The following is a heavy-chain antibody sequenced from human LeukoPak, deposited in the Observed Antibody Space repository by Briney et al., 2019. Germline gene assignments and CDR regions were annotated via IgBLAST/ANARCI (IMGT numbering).Heavy chain of an antibody. D-gene: IGHD5-18*01. CDR2: TYYRSKWYN. V-gene: IGHV6-1*01. CDR3: AREYSYGTAAAVDY. CDR1: GDSFSSNSAA. Sequence: SQTLSLTCAISGDSFSSNSAAWNWLRQSPSRGLEWLGRTYYRSKWYNDYAVSVKSRITINPDTSKNQFSLQLNSVTPEDTAVYYCAREYSYGTAAAVDYWGQGTLVTVSS. J-gene: IGHJ4*02.